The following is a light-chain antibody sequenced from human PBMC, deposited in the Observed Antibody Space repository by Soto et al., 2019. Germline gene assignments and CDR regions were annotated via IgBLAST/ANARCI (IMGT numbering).Light chain of an antibody. J-gene: IGKJ2*01. Sequence: EIEMKQSLATLSASEGERVTITCRASQSIISWLACYQQKPGQAPTLLIYSASSLESGVPSRFSGSGSGTEFTLTIISLQSDDFAPYYCQQYNSYPYTFGQGTNVDI. CDR3: QQYNSYPYT. V-gene: IGKV1-5*03. CDR2: SAS. CDR1: QSIISW.